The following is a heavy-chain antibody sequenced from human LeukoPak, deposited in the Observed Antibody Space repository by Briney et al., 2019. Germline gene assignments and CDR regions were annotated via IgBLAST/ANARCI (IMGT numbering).Heavy chain of an antibody. CDR2: ISSSSSYI. D-gene: IGHD2-2*01. J-gene: IGHJ1*01. V-gene: IGHV3-21*01. CDR3: ARSTYCSSTSCRSGGFQH. CDR1: GFTFSSYG. Sequence: GRSLRLSCAASGFTFSSYGMNWVRQAPGKGLEWVSSISSSSSYIYYADSVKGRFTISRDNAKNSLYLQMNSLRAEDTAVYYCARSTYCSSTSCRSGGFQHWGQGTLVTVSS.